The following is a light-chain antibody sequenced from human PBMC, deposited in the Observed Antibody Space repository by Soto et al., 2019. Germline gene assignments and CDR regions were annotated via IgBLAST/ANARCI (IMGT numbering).Light chain of an antibody. CDR1: SSNIGKNY. CDR3: GTWDSSLSVFV. Sequence: QSVLTQPPSVSAAPGQKVTFSCSGSSSNIGKNYVSWYQQVPGTAPKLLIYEDNKRRSGIPDRFSGSKSGTSATLGITGLQTGDEADYYCGTWDSSLSVFVFGTVTKVTVL. J-gene: IGLJ1*01. V-gene: IGLV1-51*02. CDR2: EDN.